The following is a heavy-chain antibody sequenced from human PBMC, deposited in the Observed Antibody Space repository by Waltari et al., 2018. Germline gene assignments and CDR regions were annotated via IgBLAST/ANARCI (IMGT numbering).Heavy chain of an antibody. D-gene: IGHD1-26*01. CDR1: GYSISSGYY. V-gene: IGHV4-38-2*01. Sequence: QVQLQESGPGLVKPSETLSLPCAVSGYSISSGYYWGWIRQPPGKGLEWIGSIYHSGSTYYNPSLKSRVTISVDTSKNQFSLKLSSVTAADTAVYYCARKPVGSFHYFDYWGQGTLVTVSS. CDR3: ARKPVGSFHYFDY. CDR2: IYHSGST. J-gene: IGHJ4*02.